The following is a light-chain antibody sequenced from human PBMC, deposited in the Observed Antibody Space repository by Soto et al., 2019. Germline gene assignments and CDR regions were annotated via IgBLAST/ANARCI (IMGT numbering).Light chain of an antibody. CDR3: QPYNNWPLT. CDR1: QSVSSN. CDR2: DTS. J-gene: IGKJ4*01. Sequence: EIVITPSPATLSVSPGERATLSCRASQSVSSNLAWYQHKPGQTPRLLIYDTSTRATGVPTRFSGSRSGAEFTLTINSLQSEDFAVYYCQPYNNWPLTFGGGTKV. V-gene: IGKV3-15*01.